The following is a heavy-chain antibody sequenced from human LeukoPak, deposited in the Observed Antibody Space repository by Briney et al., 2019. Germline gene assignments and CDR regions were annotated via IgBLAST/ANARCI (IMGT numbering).Heavy chain of an antibody. D-gene: IGHD3-22*01. CDR2: IQHDGSNK. CDR1: GFTFTSHG. J-gene: IGHJ4*02. V-gene: IGHV3-30*02. CDR3: ANGPTSSGHFYYFDY. Sequence: PGGSLRLSCVVSGFTFTSHGMHWIRQAPGKGLEWVAFIQHDGSNKYYAGSVKGRFTISRDNSKNTLYLQMNSLRAEDTAVYYCANGPTSSGHFYYFDYWGQGTLVTVSS.